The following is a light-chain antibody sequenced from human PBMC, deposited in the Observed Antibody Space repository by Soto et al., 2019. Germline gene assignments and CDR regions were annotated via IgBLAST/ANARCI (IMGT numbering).Light chain of an antibody. CDR3: MQALQTPA. V-gene: IGKV2-28*01. CDR2: LGS. CDR1: QSLLHSNGYNY. J-gene: IGKJ5*01. Sequence: DIVMTQSPLSLPVTPGEPVSISCRSSQSLLHSNGYNYLDWYLQKPGQSPQLLIYLGSNRASGVPDRFSGSGSGTDFTLKISRVEAEDVGVYYCMQALQTPAFGQGTRLENK.